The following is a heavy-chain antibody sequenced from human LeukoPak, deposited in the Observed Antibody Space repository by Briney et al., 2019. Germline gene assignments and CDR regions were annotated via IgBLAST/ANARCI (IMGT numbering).Heavy chain of an antibody. J-gene: IGHJ4*02. CDR1: GFTVSSNY. Sequence: GGSLRLSCAASGFTVSSNYMSWVRQAPGKGLEWVSYISSSGSTIYYADSVKGRFTISRDNAKNSLYLQMNSLRVEDTAVYYCARDSSSGSHLRYWGQGTLVTVSS. CDR2: ISSSGSTI. D-gene: IGHD1-26*01. CDR3: ARDSSSGSHLRY. V-gene: IGHV3-11*04.